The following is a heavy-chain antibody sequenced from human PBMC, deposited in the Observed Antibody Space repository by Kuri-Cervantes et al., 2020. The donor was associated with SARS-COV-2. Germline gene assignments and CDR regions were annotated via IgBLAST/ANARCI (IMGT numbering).Heavy chain of an antibody. CDR3: ARDSSDSSGYLDY. V-gene: IGHV3-53*05. CDR1: GFTVSSNY. D-gene: IGHD3-22*01. CDR2: IYSGGST. Sequence: GGSLRLSCAASGFTVSSNYMSWVRQAPGKGLEWVSVIYSGGSTYYADSVKGRFTISRDNSKNTLYLQMNSLRAEDTAVYYCARDSSDSSGYLDYWGQGTLVTVSS. J-gene: IGHJ4*02.